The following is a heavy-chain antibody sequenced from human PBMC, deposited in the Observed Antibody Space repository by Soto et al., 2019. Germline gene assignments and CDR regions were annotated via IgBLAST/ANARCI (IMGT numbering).Heavy chain of an antibody. V-gene: IGHV1-18*01. Sequence: QVQLGQSGAEVKKPGASVKVSCKASGYKLMTYGSNWVRQAPGQGLEWVAWISAYNGTRYSAQNFQGRVTMTTDAHTRTAYMELRSLRSDDTAIYVCARGTYKDFWGPGTLVTVSS. CDR2: ISAYNGTR. CDR1: GYKLMTYG. CDR3: ARGTYKDF. J-gene: IGHJ4*02. D-gene: IGHD1-1*01.